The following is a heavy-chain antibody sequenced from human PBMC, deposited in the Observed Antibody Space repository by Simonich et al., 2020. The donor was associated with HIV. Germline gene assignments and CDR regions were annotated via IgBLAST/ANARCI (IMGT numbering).Heavy chain of an antibody. Sequence: QVQLQQWGAGLLKPSETLSLTCAVYSGSFSGYYWSWIHQSQGKGMEWIGEINFRGRTNHNPSLKSRGTRSVDTSKKQFSLKLKSGTVADTAVYYCAREVGYYPPQLEENNAFDFWGQGTMVTVSS. CDR2: INFRGRT. V-gene: IGHV4-34*01. CDR1: SGSFSGYY. CDR3: AREVGYYPPQLEENNAFDF. D-gene: IGHD3-10*01. J-gene: IGHJ3*01.